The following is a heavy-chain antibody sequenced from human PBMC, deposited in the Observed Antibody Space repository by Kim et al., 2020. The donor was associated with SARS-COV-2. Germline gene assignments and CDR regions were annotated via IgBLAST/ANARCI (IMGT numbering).Heavy chain of an antibody. CDR2: IVGSDGTT. CDR1: GFTFTGYA. CDR3: MKGWSGWIWDH. D-gene: IGHD2-2*03. J-gene: IGHJ4*02. Sequence: GGSLRLSCTTSGFTFTGYAMSWVRQAPGKGLEWVSSIVGSDGTTYYVDSVKGRFTISRDNSKNTLYLQMNSLRADDTAVYYCMKGWSGWIWDHWGQGTRVTVSS. V-gene: IGHV3-23*01.